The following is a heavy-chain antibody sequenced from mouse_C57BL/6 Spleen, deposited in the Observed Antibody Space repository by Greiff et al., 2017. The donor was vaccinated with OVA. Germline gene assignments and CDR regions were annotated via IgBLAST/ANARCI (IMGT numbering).Heavy chain of an antibody. D-gene: IGHD1-1*01. CDR3: ARTTTVVGGYFDV. Sequence: QVQLQQPGAELVKPGASVKLSCKASGYTFTSYWMHWVKQRPGQGLEWIGMIHPNSGSTNYNEKFKSKATLTVYKSTSTAYMQLSSLTSEDAAVYYCARTTTVVGGYFDVWGTGTTVTVSS. CDR1: GYTFTSYW. CDR2: IHPNSGST. V-gene: IGHV1-64*01. J-gene: IGHJ1*03.